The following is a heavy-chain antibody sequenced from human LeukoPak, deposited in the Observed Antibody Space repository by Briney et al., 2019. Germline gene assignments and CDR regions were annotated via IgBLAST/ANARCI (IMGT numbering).Heavy chain of an antibody. CDR1: GCTFTSYG. CDR2: ISAYNGNT. V-gene: IGHV1-18*01. CDR3: ARDYDSSGYYRDAFDI. J-gene: IGHJ3*02. Sequence: GASVKVSCKASGCTFTSYGISWVRQAPGQGLEWMGWISAYNGNTNYAQKLQGRVTMTTDTSTSTAYMELRSLRSDDTAAYYCARDYDSSGYYRDAFDIWGQGTMVTVSS. D-gene: IGHD3-22*01.